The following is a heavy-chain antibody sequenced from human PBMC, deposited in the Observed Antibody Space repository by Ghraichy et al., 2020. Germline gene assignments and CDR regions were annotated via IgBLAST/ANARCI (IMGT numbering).Heavy chain of an antibody. V-gene: IGHV6-1*01. D-gene: IGHD3-10*01. CDR1: GDSVSSNSVA. CDR2: TFYRSKWYN. Sequence: SQTLSLTCAISGDSVSSNSVAWNWIRQSPSRGLEWLGRTFYRSKWYNEYAPSVKSRITVNPDTSKNQISLQLNSVTPEDTAVYYCVRGKFGGFDYWGQGTLVTVSS. J-gene: IGHJ4*02. CDR3: VRGKFGGFDY.